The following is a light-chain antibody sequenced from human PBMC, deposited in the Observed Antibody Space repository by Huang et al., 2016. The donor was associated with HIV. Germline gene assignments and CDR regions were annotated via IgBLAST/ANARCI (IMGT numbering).Light chain of an antibody. Sequence: DIQMTQSPSTLSASVGDRVTITCRASQTITNWLAWYQQKPGKAPKLLIYKASTLETVVPSRFSGSGSGTEFTLTINSMQPDDFATYYCQQYSSWRTFGQGTKVE. V-gene: IGKV1-5*03. CDR3: QQYSSWRT. CDR1: QTITNW. J-gene: IGKJ1*01. CDR2: KAS.